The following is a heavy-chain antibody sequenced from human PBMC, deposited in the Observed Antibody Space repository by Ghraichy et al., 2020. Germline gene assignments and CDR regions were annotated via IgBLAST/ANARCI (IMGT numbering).Heavy chain of an antibody. J-gene: IGHJ2*01. CDR2: ISGDGTTT. CDR1: GFKFSLSW. D-gene: IGHD3-16*01. Sequence: GGSLRLSCVASGFKFSLSWMHWVRQAPGKGPAWVSRISGDGTTTNYADSVKGRFTISRDNANNTLDLQMNNLRAEDSAVYFCASRTVRIGDSPWYFGVWGRGTLVSVSS. CDR3: ASRTVRIGDSPWYFGV. V-gene: IGHV3-74*01.